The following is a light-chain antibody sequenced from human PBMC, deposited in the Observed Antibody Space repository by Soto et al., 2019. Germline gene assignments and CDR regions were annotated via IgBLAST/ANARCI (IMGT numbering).Light chain of an antibody. J-gene: IGLJ3*02. V-gene: IGLV2-14*02. Sequence: QSALTQPASVSGSPEQSITISCTGTSNDVGRYNLVSWYQQHPGKAPQVMIYEATKRPSGVSNRFSGSKSGTSASLAITGLQTEDEADYYCQAYDYSLTASVFGGGTQLTVL. CDR2: EAT. CDR3: QAYDYSLTASV. CDR1: SNDVGRYNL.